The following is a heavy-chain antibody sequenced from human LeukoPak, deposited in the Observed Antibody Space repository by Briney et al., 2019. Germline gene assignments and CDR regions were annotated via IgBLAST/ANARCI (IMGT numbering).Heavy chain of an antibody. D-gene: IGHD2/OR15-2a*01. CDR2: VYYSGIT. J-gene: IGHJ6*03. CDR1: GGSISSYY. Sequence: PSETLSLTCTVSGGSISSYYWSWIRQPPGKVLEWIGYVYYSGITHYNPSLQSRVTISVDTSKNQFSLKVSSVTAADSAVYYCARRVQRGPPYFYYYMDVWGKGTTVTVSS. V-gene: IGHV4-59*08. CDR3: ARRVQRGPPYFYYYMDV.